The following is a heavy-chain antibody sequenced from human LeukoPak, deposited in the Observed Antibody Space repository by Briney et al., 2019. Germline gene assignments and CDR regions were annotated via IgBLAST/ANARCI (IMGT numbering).Heavy chain of an antibody. CDR1: GGTFSSYA. Sequence: ASETVSCTASGGTFSSYAISWVRQDPGHGLEWMGRIIPIFGTANYAQKFQGRVPITTDESPSTDYMELGSVRSEDHAVYYFVKPPGRQWLVNNFENWGQGALVT. J-gene: IGHJ4*02. CDR3: VKPPGRQWLVNNFEN. V-gene: IGHV1-69*05. CDR2: IIPIFGTA. D-gene: IGHD6-19*01.